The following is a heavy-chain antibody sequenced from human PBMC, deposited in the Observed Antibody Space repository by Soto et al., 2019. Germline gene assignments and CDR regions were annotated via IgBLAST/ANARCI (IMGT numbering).Heavy chain of an antibody. V-gene: IGHV3-53*01. CDR3: ARSIVGATSQYFQH. CDR1: GFTFSSYA. D-gene: IGHD1-26*01. CDR2: IYSGGTT. J-gene: IGHJ1*01. Sequence: PGGSLRLSCAASGFTFSSYAMSWVRQAPGKGLEWVSVIYSGGTTYYADSVKGRFTISRDNSKNTLYLQMNSLRAEDTAVYYCARSIVGATSQYFQHWGQGTMVTVSS.